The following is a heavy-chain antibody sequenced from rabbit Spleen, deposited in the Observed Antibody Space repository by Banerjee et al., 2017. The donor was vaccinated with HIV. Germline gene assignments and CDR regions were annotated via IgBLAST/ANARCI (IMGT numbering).Heavy chain of an antibody. V-gene: IGHV1S40*01. CDR2: IEPIFGNT. CDR3: ARDSAGREDFNL. J-gene: IGHJ4*01. CDR1: GFDFSDYG. D-gene: IGHD4-2*01. Sequence: QSLEESGGGLVQPGGSLKLSCKASGFDFSDYGVSWVRQAPGKGLEWIGYIEPIFGNTYYATWARGRFTISKASSTTVTLQMTSLTAADTATYFCARDSAGREDFNLWGPGTLVTVS.